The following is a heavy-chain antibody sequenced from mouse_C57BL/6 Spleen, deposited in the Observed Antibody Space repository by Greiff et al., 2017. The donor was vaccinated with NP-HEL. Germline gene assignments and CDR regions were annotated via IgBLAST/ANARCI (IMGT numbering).Heavy chain of an antibody. J-gene: IGHJ2*01. CDR2: IDPENGDT. CDR3: TTWGYYGSSRPFGY. D-gene: IGHD1-1*01. Sequence: EVQLQESGAELVRPGASVKLSCTASGFNIKDDYMHWVKQRPEQGLEWIGWIDPENGDTEYASKFQGKATIPADTSSNTAYLQLSSLTAEDTAVYYCTTWGYYGSSRPFGYWGQGTTLTVSS. CDR1: GFNIKDDY. V-gene: IGHV14-4*01.